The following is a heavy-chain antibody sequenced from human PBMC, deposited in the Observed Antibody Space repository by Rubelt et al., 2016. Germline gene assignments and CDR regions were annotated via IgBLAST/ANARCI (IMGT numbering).Heavy chain of an antibody. J-gene: IGHJ4*02. Sequence: QLQLQESGPGLVKPSETLSLTCTVSGGSISGYYWSWIRQPPGKGLEWVSYITSSGSYTKYADSVKGRFTISRDNAKNSLYLQMNSLRFEDTAVYYCVRLINGNFDYWGQGILVTVSS. CDR3: VRLINGNFDY. V-gene: IGHV3-11*06. CDR1: GGSISGYY. D-gene: IGHD3-16*01. CDR2: ITSSGSYT.